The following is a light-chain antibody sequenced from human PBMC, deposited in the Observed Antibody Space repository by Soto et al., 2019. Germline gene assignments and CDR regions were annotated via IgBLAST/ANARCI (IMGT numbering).Light chain of an antibody. V-gene: IGLV7-46*01. CDR1: TGTVTTYHF. Sequence: QAVVTQEPSLTVSPGGTVTLTCGSSTGTVTTYHFPYWFQQKPGQAPTALIFDTRNRHSWTPARSSGSLLGGKAALTLSGAEPEDEADYYCLLYYDTIRVFGGGTKVTVL. CDR3: LLYYDTIRV. J-gene: IGLJ1*01. CDR2: DTR.